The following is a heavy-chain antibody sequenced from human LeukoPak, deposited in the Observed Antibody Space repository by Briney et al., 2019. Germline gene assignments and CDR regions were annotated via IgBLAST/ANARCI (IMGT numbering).Heavy chain of an antibody. CDR2: ISSSGGTT. CDR1: GFTFSTYA. D-gene: IGHD3-10*01. CDR3: ARARYYNGLDY. Sequence: PGGSLRLSCAASGFTFSTYAVNWVRQAPGKGLEWVSAISSSGGTTYYADSVKGRFSISRDNSKNTLYLQMNSLRAEDTAVYYCARARYYNGLDYWGQGTLVTASS. V-gene: IGHV3-23*01. J-gene: IGHJ4*02.